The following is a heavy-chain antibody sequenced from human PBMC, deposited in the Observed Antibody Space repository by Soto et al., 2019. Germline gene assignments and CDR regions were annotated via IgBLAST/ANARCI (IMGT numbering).Heavy chain of an antibody. CDR1: RVTFSSYA. CDR3: AKDPGFWSGYYTAPVDY. J-gene: IGHJ4*02. CDR2: ISGSGGST. D-gene: IGHD3-3*01. V-gene: IGHV3-23*01. Sequence: SLRISCAASRVTFSSYAMSWVRQAPGKGLEWVSAISGSGGSTYYADSVKGRFTISRDNSKNTLYLQMNSLRAEDTAVYYCAKDPGFWSGYYTAPVDYWGQGILVTVSS.